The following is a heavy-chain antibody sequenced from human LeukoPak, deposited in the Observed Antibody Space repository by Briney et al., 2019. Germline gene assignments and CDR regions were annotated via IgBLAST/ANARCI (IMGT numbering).Heavy chain of an antibody. V-gene: IGHV3-7*03. D-gene: IGHD3-10*01. J-gene: IGHJ4*02. CDR1: GFTFSTFW. CDR3: ARSRLWFGELTPTDY. CDR2: INQDGSEL. Sequence: GSLRLSCAASGFTFSTFWMSWVRQAPGKGLEWVAHINQDGSELYYVDSVKGRFTISRDNAKNSLYLRMNSLRAEDTAVYYCARSRLWFGELTPTDYWGQGTLVTVSS.